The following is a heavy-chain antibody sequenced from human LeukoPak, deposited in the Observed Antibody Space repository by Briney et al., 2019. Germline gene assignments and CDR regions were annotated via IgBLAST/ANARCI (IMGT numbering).Heavy chain of an antibody. CDR3: AKGSYYDSSGYYYFDY. Sequence: GGSLRLSCAASGFTFSSYAMNWVRQAPGKGLEWVSGISASSSIYYADSVKGRFTISRDNSKNTLYLQVDSLRADDTAVYYCAKGSYYDSSGYYYFDYWGQGTLVTVSS. CDR1: GFTFSSYA. CDR2: ISASSSI. J-gene: IGHJ4*02. V-gene: IGHV3-23*01. D-gene: IGHD3-22*01.